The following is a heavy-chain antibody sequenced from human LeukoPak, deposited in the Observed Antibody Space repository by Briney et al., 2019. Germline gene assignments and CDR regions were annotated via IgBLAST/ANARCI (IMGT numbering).Heavy chain of an antibody. CDR1: AVSVSRNH. V-gene: IGHV3-53*01. CDR3: ARLEASNHDFWSGRPRGYMEV. D-gene: IGHD3-3*01. Sequence: PGGTLRLSCVASAVSVSRNHVTWVHQAPGKGLESVSLIYTGSKTDYADSVKGRFTISRDNSKNTVYLQMNSLRAEDTAVYYCARLEASNHDFWSGRPRGYMEVWGKGTTVTVSS. CDR2: IYTGSKT. J-gene: IGHJ6*03.